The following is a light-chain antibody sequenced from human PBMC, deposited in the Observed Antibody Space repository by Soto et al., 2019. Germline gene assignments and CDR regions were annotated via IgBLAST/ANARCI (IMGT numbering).Light chain of an antibody. CDR2: DAS. J-gene: IGKJ4*01. V-gene: IGKV3-20*01. CDR1: ESVDSTY. Sequence: EIVLTQSPATLSLSPGERATLSCRASESVDSTYLVWYQQKPGQPPRLLIYDASTRATGIPARFSGSVSGTYFATTISSLEPEDFAVYYCHQFGGSLTFGGGTNV. CDR3: HQFGGSLT.